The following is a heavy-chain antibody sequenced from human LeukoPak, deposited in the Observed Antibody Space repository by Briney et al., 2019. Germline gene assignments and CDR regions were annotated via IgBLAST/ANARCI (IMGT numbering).Heavy chain of an antibody. CDR2: IYYSGST. V-gene: IGHV4-39*01. Sequence: SETLSLTCTVSGGSISSSSYYWGWIRQPPGKGLEWIGSIYYSGSTYYNPSLKSRVTISVDTSKNQFSLKLSSVTAADTAVYYCARAPDDENWFDPWGQGTLVTVSS. CDR1: GGSISSSSYY. D-gene: IGHD1-14*01. CDR3: ARAPDDENWFDP. J-gene: IGHJ5*02.